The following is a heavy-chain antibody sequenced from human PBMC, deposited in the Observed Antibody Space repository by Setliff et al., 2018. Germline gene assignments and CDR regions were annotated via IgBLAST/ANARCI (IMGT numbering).Heavy chain of an antibody. J-gene: IGHJ4*02. CDR3: ARKPSYENYFDY. CDR1: GFTFSSYS. Sequence: GGSLRLSCAASGFTFSSYSMNWVRQAPGKGLEYVSAISSNGGNIYYADSVKGRFAISRDNSKNTLYLQVGSLRTDDVAVYYCARKPSYENYFDYWGQGTLVTVSS. V-gene: IGHV3-64*02. CDR2: ISSNGGNI. D-gene: IGHD3-22*01.